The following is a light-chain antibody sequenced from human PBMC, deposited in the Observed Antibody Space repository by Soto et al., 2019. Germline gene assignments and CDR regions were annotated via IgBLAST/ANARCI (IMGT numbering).Light chain of an antibody. V-gene: IGKV3-20*01. CDR1: QSVSSIY. Sequence: EIVLTQSPGTLSLSPGERATLSCRASQSVSSIYLAWYQHKPGQAPRLLIYGASSRATGIPDRFSGSGSGKVFTLTISSLEPEDFAVDYCQQYGSTPHSFGQGTKLEIK. CDR2: GAS. J-gene: IGKJ2*01. CDR3: QQYGSTPHS.